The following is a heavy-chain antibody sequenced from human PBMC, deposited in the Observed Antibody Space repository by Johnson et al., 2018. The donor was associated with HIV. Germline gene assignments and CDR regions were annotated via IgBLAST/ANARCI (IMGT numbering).Heavy chain of an antibody. Sequence: VQLVESGGGLVQPGRSLRLSCAASGFTFSSYGMHWVRQAPGKGLEWVAVISYDGSNKYYADSVKGRFTISRDNAKNSLYLQMNSLRAEDTAVYYCAKKDSGDAFDIWAKGQWSPSLQ. V-gene: IGHV3-30*18. J-gene: IGHJ3*02. D-gene: IGHD3-10*01. CDR3: AKKDSGDAFDI. CDR1: GFTFSSYG. CDR2: ISYDGSNK.